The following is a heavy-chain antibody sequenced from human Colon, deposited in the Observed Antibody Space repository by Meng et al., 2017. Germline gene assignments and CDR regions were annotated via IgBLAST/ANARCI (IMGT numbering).Heavy chain of an antibody. CDR1: GGSISTYY. Sequence: QVQWQESGPGLVKPSETLSLTCAVSGGSISTYYWSWIRQPPGKGLEWIGNNYYSGSTNYNPSLASRVTISVDSSKNQFSLKLSSVTAADTAVYYCARHQNGGTYPLDYWGQGTLVTVPS. V-gene: IGHV4-59*08. CDR3: ARHQNGGTYPLDY. D-gene: IGHD3-16*02. J-gene: IGHJ4*02. CDR2: NYYSGST.